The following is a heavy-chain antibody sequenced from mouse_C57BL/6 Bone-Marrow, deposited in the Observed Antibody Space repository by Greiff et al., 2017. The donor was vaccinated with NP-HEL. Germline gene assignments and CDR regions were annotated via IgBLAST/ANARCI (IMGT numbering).Heavy chain of an antibody. Sequence: EVKVEESGPGLVKPSQSLSLTCSVTGYSITSGYYWNWIRQSPGNKLEWMGYISYDGSNNYNPSLKNRISITRDTSKNQFFLKLNSVTTEDTATYYCARARDGPFYFDYWGQGTTLTVSS. V-gene: IGHV3-6*01. J-gene: IGHJ2*01. CDR1: GYSITSGYY. D-gene: IGHD2-3*01. CDR3: ARARDGPFYFDY. CDR2: ISYDGSN.